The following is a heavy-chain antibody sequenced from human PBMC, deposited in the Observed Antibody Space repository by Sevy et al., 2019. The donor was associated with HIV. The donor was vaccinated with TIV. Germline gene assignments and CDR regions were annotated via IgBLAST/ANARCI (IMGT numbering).Heavy chain of an antibody. D-gene: IGHD1-20*01. CDR1: GASISSSGYY. J-gene: IGHJ4*02. CDR2: INYSGIT. Sequence: SETLSLTCTVSGASISSSGYYWGWIRQPPGKGLEWIASINYSGITFYNPSLKSRVTISADTSKNQFSLRLSSVTAADSSIYFCVGPKLTYINCWHYLDYRGQGTVVTVSS. CDR3: VGPKLTYINCWHYLDY. V-gene: IGHV4-39*01.